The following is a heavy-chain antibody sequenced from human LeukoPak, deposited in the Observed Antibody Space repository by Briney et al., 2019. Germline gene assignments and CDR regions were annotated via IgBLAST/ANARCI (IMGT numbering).Heavy chain of an antibody. J-gene: IGHJ2*01. D-gene: IGHD3-10*01. CDR1: GSTFNSSG. V-gene: IGHV3-23*01. CDR2: ITGSGSNT. CDR3: AKVMAGRYFDL. Sequence: GGSLRLSCAASGSTFNSSGMSWLRQAPGKGLEWVSSITGSGSNTYYADSVKGRFTISRDNSKNTLYLQMNSLRAEDTAVYYCAKVMAGRYFDLWGRGTLVTVSS.